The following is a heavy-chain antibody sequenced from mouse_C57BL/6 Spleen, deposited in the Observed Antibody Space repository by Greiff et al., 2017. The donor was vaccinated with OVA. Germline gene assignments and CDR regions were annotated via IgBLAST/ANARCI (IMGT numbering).Heavy chain of an antibody. Sequence: QVQLQQPGAELVKPGASVKMSCKASGYTFTSYWITWVKQRPGQGLEWIGVIYPGSGSTNYNEKFKSKAPLTVDTSSSTAYMQLSSLTSEDSAVYYCASYYSNYFDYWGQGTTLTVSS. J-gene: IGHJ2*01. D-gene: IGHD2-5*01. CDR3: ASYYSNYFDY. CDR2: IYPGSGST. CDR1: GYTFTSYW. V-gene: IGHV1-55*01.